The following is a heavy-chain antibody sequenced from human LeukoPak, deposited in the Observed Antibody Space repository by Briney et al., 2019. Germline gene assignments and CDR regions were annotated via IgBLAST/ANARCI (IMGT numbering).Heavy chain of an antibody. Sequence: GASVKVSCKASGYTFTSYYMHWVRQAPGQGLEWMGWINPNSGATNYAQKFQGRVTMTRDTSISTAYMELSRLRSDDTAVYYCAKATSLVVPAADHYYYGLDVWGQGTTVTVSS. J-gene: IGHJ6*02. D-gene: IGHD2-2*01. CDR2: INPNSGAT. V-gene: IGHV1-2*02. CDR3: AKATSLVVPAADHYYYGLDV. CDR1: GYTFTSYY.